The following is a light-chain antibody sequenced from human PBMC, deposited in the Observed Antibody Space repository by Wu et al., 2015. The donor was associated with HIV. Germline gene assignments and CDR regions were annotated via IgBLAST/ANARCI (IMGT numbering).Light chain of an antibody. CDR2: GVS. V-gene: IGKV3-20*01. J-gene: IGKJ2*03. CDR1: QSVSSGY. CDR3: HHYGSSPHS. Sequence: EIVLTQSPGTLSLSPGERATLSCRASQSVSSGYLAWYQQKPGQAPSLLIYGVSSRATGVPDRFSGSGSGTDFSLAITRLEPEDFVVYYCHHYGSSPHSFGQGTKLEIK.